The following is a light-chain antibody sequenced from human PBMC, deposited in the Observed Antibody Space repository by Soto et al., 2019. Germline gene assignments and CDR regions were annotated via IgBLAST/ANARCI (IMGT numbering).Light chain of an antibody. CDR3: QQYGSSFPT. V-gene: IGKV3-20*01. J-gene: IGKJ1*01. Sequence: EIVLTQSPGTLSLSPGESATLSCRASQTVSITYLTWYQQKPGQAPRLLMYGASSRATGIPDRFSGSGSGTDFTLTISRLEPEDFVVYYCQQYGSSFPTFGQGTKVDIK. CDR1: QTVSITY. CDR2: GAS.